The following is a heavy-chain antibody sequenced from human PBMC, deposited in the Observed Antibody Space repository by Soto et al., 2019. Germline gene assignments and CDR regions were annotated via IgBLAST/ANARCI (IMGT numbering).Heavy chain of an antibody. CDR2: TLYSGRT. J-gene: IGHJ5*02. CDR1: GASISSGW. CDR3: SSRVTEAPT. Sequence: QVQLQESGPGLVKPSGTLSLTCAVSGASISSGWWTWVRQPPGKGLEWIGETLYSGRTNYNSSLNSRGTRSLGRSNRQFSLKLSSGTAADTAVYYCSSRVTEAPTWGKGTLVTVSS. V-gene: IGHV4-4*02.